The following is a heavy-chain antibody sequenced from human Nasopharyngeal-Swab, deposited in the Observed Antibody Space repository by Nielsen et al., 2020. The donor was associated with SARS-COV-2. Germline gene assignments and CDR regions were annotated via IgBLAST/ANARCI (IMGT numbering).Heavy chain of an antibody. D-gene: IGHD3-22*01. Sequence: SETLSLTCTVSGASITDNNYYWAWIRQPPGKGLEWLGSITYRGPTFYNPSLKSRVSISVDASQNQFSLNLWSVTAADTAVFYCARHSRVTTVVVVTLFDYWGRGSLVTVSS. CDR1: GASITDNNYY. CDR3: ARHSRVTTVVVVTLFDY. V-gene: IGHV4-39*01. J-gene: IGHJ4*02. CDR2: ITYRGPT.